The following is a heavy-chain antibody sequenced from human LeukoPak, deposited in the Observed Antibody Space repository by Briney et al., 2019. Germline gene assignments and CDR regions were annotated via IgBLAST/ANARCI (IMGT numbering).Heavy chain of an antibody. Sequence: ASVKVSCKASGYTFTGYYMHWVRQAPGQGLEWMGWINPNSGGTNYAQKFQGRVTMTRDTSISTAYTELSRLRSDDTAVYYCARSYEYSRTYYFDYWGQGTLVTVSS. CDR1: GYTFTGYY. CDR3: ARSYEYSRTYYFDY. J-gene: IGHJ4*02. D-gene: IGHD6-6*01. V-gene: IGHV1-2*02. CDR2: INPNSGGT.